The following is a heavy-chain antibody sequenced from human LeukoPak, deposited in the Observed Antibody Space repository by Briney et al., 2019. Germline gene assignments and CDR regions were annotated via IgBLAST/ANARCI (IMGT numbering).Heavy chain of an antibody. V-gene: IGHV4-30-4*08. CDR1: GGSISSGGYY. D-gene: IGHD3-10*01. CDR3: ARDTSGSGLCDY. J-gene: IGHJ4*02. CDR2: IYYSGST. Sequence: PSETLSLTCTVSGGSISSGGYYWSWIREHPGKGLEWIGYIYYSGSTYYNPSLKSRVTISVDTSKNQFSLKLSSVTAADTAVYYCARDTSGSGLCDYWGQGTLVTVSS.